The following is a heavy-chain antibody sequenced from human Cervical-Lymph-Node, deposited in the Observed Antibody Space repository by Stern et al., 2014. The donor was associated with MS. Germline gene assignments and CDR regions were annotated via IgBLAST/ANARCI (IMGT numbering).Heavy chain of an antibody. CDR3: TRPSLLR. V-gene: IGHV3-73*01. Sequence: EVPLVESGGGLVQPGGSLKLSCAASGFTFSGSAMPWVRQASGKGLEWVGRIRSKANSYATAYAASVKGRFTISRDNSKNTAYLQMNSLKTEYTAVYYCTRPSLLRWGQGTLVTVSS. CDR1: GFTFSGSA. D-gene: IGHD3-9*01. CDR2: IRSKANSYAT. J-gene: IGHJ4*02.